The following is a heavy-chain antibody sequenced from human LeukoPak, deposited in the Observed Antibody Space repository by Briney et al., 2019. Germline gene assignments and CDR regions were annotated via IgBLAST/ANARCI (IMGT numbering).Heavy chain of an antibody. J-gene: IGHJ4*02. Sequence: GGPLRLSCAASGFTFSSYNMNWVRQAPGKGLEWVSYISGRGNTIKYADSVKGRFTISRDNGKNSLYLHMSSLRAEDTAVYYSARDPPALEDFDYWGQGTQVTVSS. CDR1: GFTFSSYN. CDR3: ARDPPALEDFDY. CDR2: ISGRGNTI. V-gene: IGHV3-48*04.